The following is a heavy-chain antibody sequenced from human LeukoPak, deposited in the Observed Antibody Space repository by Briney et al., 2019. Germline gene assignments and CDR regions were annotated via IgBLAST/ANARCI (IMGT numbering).Heavy chain of an antibody. CDR2: IYPNSGET. CDR1: GYTFSGHY. V-gene: IGHV1-2*02. J-gene: IGHJ4*02. Sequence: ASVKVSCKASGYTFSGHYMHWVRQAPGQGLEWMGWIYPNSGETNYAQKFQGRVTMTRDTSINTAYMELSRLRSDDTAVYYCARDIGSGSYYWGQGTLVTVSS. CDR3: ARDIGSGSYY. D-gene: IGHD3-10*01.